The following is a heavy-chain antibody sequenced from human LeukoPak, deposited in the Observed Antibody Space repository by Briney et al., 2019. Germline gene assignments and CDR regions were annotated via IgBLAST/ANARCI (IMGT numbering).Heavy chain of an antibody. CDR3: ARGAPSLYYYYMDI. V-gene: IGHV4-4*09. CDR1: GASINTYY. D-gene: IGHD3-16*01. J-gene: IGHJ6*03. CDR2: VYTSGSS. Sequence: SETLSLTCTVSGASINTYYWNWIRQPPGPGLDRIGYVYTSGSSNFNPALKSRVTISLDTSKDQSSLKLTSVTAADTAVYYGARGAPSLYYYYMDIWGKGTAVTVSS.